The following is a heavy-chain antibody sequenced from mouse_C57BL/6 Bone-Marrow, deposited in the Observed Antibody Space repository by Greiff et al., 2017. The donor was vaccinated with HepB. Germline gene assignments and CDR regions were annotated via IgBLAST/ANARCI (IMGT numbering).Heavy chain of an antibody. J-gene: IGHJ1*03. V-gene: IGHV5-16*01. Sequence: EVKLEESEGGLVQPGSSMKLSCTASGFTFSDYYMDWVRQVPEKGLEWVANINYDGSSTYYLDSLKSRFIISIDNAKNILYLQMSSLKSEDTATYYCARDSSYWYFDVWGTGTTVTVSS. CDR1: GFTFSDYY. D-gene: IGHD1-1*01. CDR3: ARDSSYWYFDV. CDR2: INYDGSST.